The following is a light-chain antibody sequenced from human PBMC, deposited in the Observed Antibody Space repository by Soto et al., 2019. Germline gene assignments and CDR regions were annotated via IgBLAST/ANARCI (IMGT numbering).Light chain of an antibody. CDR1: QSVSSY. J-gene: IGKJ2*01. V-gene: IGKV3-11*01. CDR2: DAS. CDR3: QQRSNWPPEYT. Sequence: EIVLTQSPATLSLSPGERATLSCRASQSVSSYLAWYQQKPGQAPRLLIYDASTRATGIPARFSGSGSGTDFTLPISSLEPADFAVYYCQQRSNWPPEYTFGQGTKLEIK.